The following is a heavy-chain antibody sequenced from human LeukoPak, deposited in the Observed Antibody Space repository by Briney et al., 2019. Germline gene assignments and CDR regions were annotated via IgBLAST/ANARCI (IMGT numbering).Heavy chain of an antibody. Sequence: GGSLRLSCAASGFTFSSYWMSWVRQAPGKGLEWVANIKQDGSEKYYVDSVKGRFTISRDNAKNSLYLQINSLKTEDTAVYYCARSMAYYHMDVWGKGTTVTVSS. CDR2: IKQDGSEK. CDR3: ARSMAYYHMDV. CDR1: GFTFSSYW. D-gene: IGHD2-8*01. J-gene: IGHJ6*03. V-gene: IGHV3-7*03.